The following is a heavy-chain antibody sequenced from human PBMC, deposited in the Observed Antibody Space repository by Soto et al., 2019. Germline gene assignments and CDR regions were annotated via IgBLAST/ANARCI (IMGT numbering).Heavy chain of an antibody. D-gene: IGHD3-22*01. Sequence: ASVKVSCKASGYTFTSYGISWVRQAPGQGLEWMGWISAYNGNTNYAQKLQGRVTMTTDTSTSTAYMELRSLRSDDTAVYYCARAYDSSEDYYYHGMDVWGQGTTVTVSS. CDR3: ARAYDSSEDYYYHGMDV. V-gene: IGHV1-18*01. CDR1: GYTFTSYG. J-gene: IGHJ6*02. CDR2: ISAYNGNT.